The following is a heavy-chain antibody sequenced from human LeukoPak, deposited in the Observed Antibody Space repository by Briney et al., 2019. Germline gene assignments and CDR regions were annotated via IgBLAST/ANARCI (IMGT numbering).Heavy chain of an antibody. CDR2: IWYDGSNK. J-gene: IGHJ4*02. CDR3: ARDSGGVPALFDY. Sequence: GRSLRLSCAASGFTFSSYGMHCARQAPGKGLEWVAVIWYDGSNKYYADSVKGRFTISRDNSKNTLYLQMNSLRAEDTAVYYCARDSGGVPALFDYWGQGTLVTVSS. CDR1: GFTFSSYG. D-gene: IGHD2-2*01. V-gene: IGHV3-33*01.